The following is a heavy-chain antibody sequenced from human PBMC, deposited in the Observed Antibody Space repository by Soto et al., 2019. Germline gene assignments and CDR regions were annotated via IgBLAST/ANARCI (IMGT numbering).Heavy chain of an antibody. Sequence: QVTLKESGPVLVKPTETLTLTCTVSGFSLSNARMGVSWIRQPPGKALEWLAHIFSNDEKSYSTSLKSRLTISKETSKSQVVLTMTNMDPVDTASYYVARLEWLSSPEGWFDPWGQGTLVTVCS. V-gene: IGHV2-26*01. J-gene: IGHJ5*02. CDR1: GFSLSNARMG. D-gene: IGHD3-3*01. CDR3: ARLEWLSSPEGWFDP. CDR2: IFSNDEK.